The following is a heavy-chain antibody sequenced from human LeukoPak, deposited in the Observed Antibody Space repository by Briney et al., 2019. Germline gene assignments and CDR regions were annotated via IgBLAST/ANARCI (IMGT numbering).Heavy chain of an antibody. CDR1: GYTFTSYD. J-gene: IGHJ5*02. CDR2: MNPNSGNT. V-gene: IGHV1-8*03. Sequence: ASVKVSCKASGYTFTSYDINWVRQATGQGLEWMGWMNPNSGNTGYAQKFQGRVTITRNTSISTAYMELRSLRSDDAAVYYCARDFKRSLGPGMWDLWGQGTLVTVSS. D-gene: IGHD1-26*01. CDR3: ARDFKRSLGPGMWDL.